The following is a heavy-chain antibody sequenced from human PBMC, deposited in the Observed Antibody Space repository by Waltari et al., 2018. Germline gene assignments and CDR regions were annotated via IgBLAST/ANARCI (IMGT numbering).Heavy chain of an antibody. CDR2: MHLNGNT. J-gene: IGHJ5*02. CDR1: GASVSSYS. V-gene: IGHV4-39*01. CDR3: ARLPTGYPNWVDP. Sequence: QLQLQESGPGLVKPSETLSLSCFVSGASVSSYSWAWIRQSPGKGLEWIGTMHLNGNTSYNPSLNSRVSRSVDMSKNQFSLKLSSLTAADTAVYYCARLPTGYPNWVDPWGQGTLVTVSS. D-gene: IGHD6-13*01.